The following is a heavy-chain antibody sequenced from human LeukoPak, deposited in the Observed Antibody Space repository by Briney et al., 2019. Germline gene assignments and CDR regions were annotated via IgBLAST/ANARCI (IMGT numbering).Heavy chain of an antibody. CDR3: VKTGSYGDYTADS. D-gene: IGHD4-17*01. CDR2: ISGSGDTT. Sequence: PGGSLRLSCAASGFILTNYAMSWVRQAPGKGLEWVSAISGSGDTTYFADSVKGRFSISKDISQNTVFLLLSSLRAEDTAIYYCVKTGSYGDYTADSWGQETLVTVSS. J-gene: IGHJ4*02. CDR1: GFILTNYA. V-gene: IGHV3-23*01.